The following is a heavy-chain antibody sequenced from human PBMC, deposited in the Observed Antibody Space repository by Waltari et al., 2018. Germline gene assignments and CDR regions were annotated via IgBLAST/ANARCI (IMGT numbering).Heavy chain of an antibody. J-gene: IGHJ4*02. CDR3: AKGIQLWGRGSWYFDD. CDR1: GYIFSHYA. CDR2: INTNTGNP. Sequence: QVQLVQSGSELKKPGASVKVCCKASGYIFSHYAMNWVRQAPGQGLEWMGWINTNTGNPTYAQGFTGRFVFSLDTSVSTAYLQISSLKAEDTSVYYCAKGIQLWGRGSWYFDDWGQGTLVTVSS. D-gene: IGHD5-18*01. V-gene: IGHV7-4-1*02.